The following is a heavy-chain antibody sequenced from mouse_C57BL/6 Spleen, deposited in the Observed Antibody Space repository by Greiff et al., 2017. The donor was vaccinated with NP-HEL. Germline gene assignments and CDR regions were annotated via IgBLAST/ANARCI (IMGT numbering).Heavy chain of an antibody. CDR3: ASGYGWYFDV. V-gene: IGHV14-2*01. CDR2: IDPEDGAT. Sequence: EVQLQQSGAELVKPGASVKLSCTASGFNIKDYYMHWVKQRPEQGLEWIGRIDPEDGATKYAPKFQGKATITAATSSNTAYLQLSRLTSDDTAVYYCASGYGWYFDVWGTGTTVTVSS. D-gene: IGHD2-10*02. J-gene: IGHJ1*03. CDR1: GFNIKDYY.